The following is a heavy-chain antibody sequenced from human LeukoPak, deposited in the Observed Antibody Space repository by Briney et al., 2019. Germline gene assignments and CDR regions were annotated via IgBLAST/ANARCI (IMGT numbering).Heavy chain of an antibody. V-gene: IGHV1-69*05. CDR2: IIPIFGTA. CDR1: GGTFSSYA. D-gene: IGHD3-22*01. Sequence: SVKVSCKASGGTFSSYAISRVRQAPGQGLEWMGGIIPIFGTANYAQKFQGRVTITTDESTSTAYMELSSLRSEDTAVYYCASSWWGRNYYDSSGYFNWFDPWGQGTLVTVSS. CDR3: ASSWWGRNYYDSSGYFNWFDP. J-gene: IGHJ5*02.